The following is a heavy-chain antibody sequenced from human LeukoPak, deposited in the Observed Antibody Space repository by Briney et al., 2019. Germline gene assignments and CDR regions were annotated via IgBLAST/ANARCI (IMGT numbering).Heavy chain of an antibody. D-gene: IGHD3-10*01. V-gene: IGHV3-23*01. J-gene: IGHJ4*02. CDR3: ARETSARGVSTH. CDR1: GFTFSSYG. CDR2: ISGSGGST. Sequence: GGSLRLSCAASGFTFSSYGMSWARQAPGKGLGWVSAISGSGGSTYYADSVKGRFTISRDNSKNTLYLQMNSLRAEDTAVYYCARETSARGVSTHWGQGTLVTVSS.